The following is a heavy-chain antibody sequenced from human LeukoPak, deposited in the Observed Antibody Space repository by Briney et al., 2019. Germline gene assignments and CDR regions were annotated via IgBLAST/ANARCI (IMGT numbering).Heavy chain of an antibody. D-gene: IGHD1-26*01. V-gene: IGHV3-23*01. CDR2: ISGSGSRT. CDR1: GFTYSSYG. CDR3: AKGSREWELLDAFDI. Sequence: GGSLRPSCAASGFTYSSYGMTWVRQAPGKGLEWVSGISGSGSRTDYADSVKGRFTISRDNAKNTLYLQMNSLRAEDTAAYYCAKGSREWELLDAFDIWGQGTMVTVSS. J-gene: IGHJ3*02.